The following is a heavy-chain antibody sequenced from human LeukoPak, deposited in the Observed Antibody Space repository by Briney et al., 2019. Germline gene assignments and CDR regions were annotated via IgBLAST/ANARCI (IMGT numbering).Heavy chain of an antibody. CDR3: ARLCYYGSGILDY. V-gene: IGHV5-51*01. CDR1: GSRFTSYW. D-gene: IGHD3-10*01. J-gene: IGHJ4*02. Sequence: GASLKTSFKGSGSRFTSYWIGWVRRMPGKGLEWMGIIYPGDSDTRYSPSFQGQVPISADKSISTAYLQWSSLKASDTAMYYCARLCYYGSGILDYWGQGTLVTVSS. CDR2: IYPGDSDT.